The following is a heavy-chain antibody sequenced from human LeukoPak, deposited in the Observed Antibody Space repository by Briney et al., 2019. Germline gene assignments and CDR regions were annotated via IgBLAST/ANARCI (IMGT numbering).Heavy chain of an antibody. CDR3: ARGDGMATTYFDY. CDR1: GGSISSYY. Sequence: SETLSLTCTVSGGSISSYYWSWIRQPPGKGLEWIGEINHSGSTNYNPSLKSRVTISVDTSKNQFSLKLSSVTAADTAVYYCARGDGMATTYFDYWGQGTLVTVSS. CDR2: INHSGST. D-gene: IGHD5-24*01. V-gene: IGHV4-34*01. J-gene: IGHJ4*02.